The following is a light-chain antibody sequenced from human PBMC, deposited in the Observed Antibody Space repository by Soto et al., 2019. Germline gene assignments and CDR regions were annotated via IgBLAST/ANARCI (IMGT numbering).Light chain of an antibody. CDR1: QTVFLSSNKKNY. CDR3: QKYSSTSIT. Sequence: DIVMTQSPDSLAVSLGERATINCKSSQTVFLSSNKKNYLAWYQQKPGQPPKLLIYWASTRESGVPDRFSGSGSGADFTLTISSLQAEDVALYYCQKYSSTSITCGQGTRLEIK. V-gene: IGKV4-1*01. J-gene: IGKJ5*01. CDR2: WAS.